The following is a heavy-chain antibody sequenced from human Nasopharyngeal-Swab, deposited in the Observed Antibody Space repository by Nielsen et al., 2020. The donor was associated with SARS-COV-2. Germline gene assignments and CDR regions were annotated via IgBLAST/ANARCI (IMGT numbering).Heavy chain of an antibody. J-gene: IGHJ4*02. D-gene: IGHD5-24*01. Sequence: GGSLRLFCEVSGITFTNYGMHWVRQAPGKGLEWVAFIRYDGSDKYYADSVKGRFTISRDNSKNTLYLQMNSLRGEDTAVYYCAKDSFDGYNSGDLFDSWGQGTLVTVSS. CDR2: IRYDGSDK. CDR3: AKDSFDGYNSGDLFDS. V-gene: IGHV3-30*02. CDR1: GITFTNYG.